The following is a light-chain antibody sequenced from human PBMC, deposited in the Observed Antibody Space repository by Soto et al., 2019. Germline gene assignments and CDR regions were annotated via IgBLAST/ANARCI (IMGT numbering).Light chain of an antibody. CDR3: AAWDDSLSGVV. J-gene: IGLJ2*01. Sequence: QSVLTQPPSASGTPGQRVTISFSGSSSNIGSNYVYWYQQLPGTAPKLLIYSNNQRPSGVPDRFSGSKSGTSASLAISGLRSEDEADYYCAAWDDSLSGVVFGGGTKVTVL. CDR1: SSNIGSNY. V-gene: IGLV1-47*02. CDR2: SNN.